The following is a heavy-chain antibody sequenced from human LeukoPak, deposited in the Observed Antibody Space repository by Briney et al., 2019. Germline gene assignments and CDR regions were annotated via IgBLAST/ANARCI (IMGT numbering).Heavy chain of an antibody. Sequence: SETLSLTCTVSGGSISSSSYYWGWIRQPPGKGLEWIGSIYYSGGTYYNPSLKSRVTISVDTSKNQFSLKLSSVTAADTAVYYCARHFSSGYYDYWGQGTLVTVSS. CDR2: IYYSGGT. CDR3: ARHFSSGYYDY. V-gene: IGHV4-39*01. J-gene: IGHJ4*02. D-gene: IGHD3-22*01. CDR1: GGSISSSSYY.